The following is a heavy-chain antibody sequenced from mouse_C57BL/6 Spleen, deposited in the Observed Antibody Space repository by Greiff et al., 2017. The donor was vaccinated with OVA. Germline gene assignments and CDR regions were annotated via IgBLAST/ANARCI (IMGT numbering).Heavy chain of an antibody. CDR1: GFTFSDYY. Sequence: EVKVEESEGGLVQPGSSMKLSCTASGFTFSDYYMAWVRQVPEKGLEWVANINYDGSSTYYLDSLKSRFIISRDNAKNILYLQMSSLKSEDTATYYCARDLYYGYDGGYAMDYWGQGTSVTVSS. CDR2: INYDGSST. D-gene: IGHD2-2*01. CDR3: ARDLYYGYDGGYAMDY. V-gene: IGHV5-16*01. J-gene: IGHJ4*01.